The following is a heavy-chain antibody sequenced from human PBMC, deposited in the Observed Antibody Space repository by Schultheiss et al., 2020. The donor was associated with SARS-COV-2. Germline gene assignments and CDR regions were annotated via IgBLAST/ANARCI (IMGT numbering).Heavy chain of an antibody. D-gene: IGHD3-16*01. J-gene: IGHJ4*02. CDR1: GFTFSNYW. Sequence: GGSLRLSCAASGFTFSNYWMQWVRQAPGKGLVWVARTNEDGTITNYADYVWGRFTISRDNAKKTLYLQMSGLRADDTGVYYCARDVSGKEDYWGQGTLVTVSS. V-gene: IGHV3-74*01. CDR3: ARDVSGKEDY. CDR2: TNEDGTIT.